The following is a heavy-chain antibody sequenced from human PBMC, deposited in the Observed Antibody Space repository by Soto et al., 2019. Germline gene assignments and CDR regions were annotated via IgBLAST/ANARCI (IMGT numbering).Heavy chain of an antibody. D-gene: IGHD4-17*01. CDR3: ARXSVTIDGLDL. J-gene: IGHJ5*02. V-gene: IGHV1-3*01. CDR2: INGGIGNT. CDR1: EYDFDSYS. Sequence: QVRLEQSGAEMKEPGASVKISCIASEYDFDSYSIHWLRQAPGERPEYMGRINGGIGNTKFSQKFQXXLXXXXXTXXXXXXXXXXSXRSDDXGVYXCARXSVTIDGLDLWGQGX.